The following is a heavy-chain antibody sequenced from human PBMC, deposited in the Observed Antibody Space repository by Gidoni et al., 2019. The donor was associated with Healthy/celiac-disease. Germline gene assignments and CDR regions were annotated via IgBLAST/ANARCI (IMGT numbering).Heavy chain of an antibody. CDR3: AKATGDDAFDI. J-gene: IGHJ3*02. D-gene: IGHD3-9*01. CDR2: ISYDGSNK. CDR1: GFTFSSYG. Sequence: QVQLVESGGGVVQPGRSLRLSCAASGFTFSSYGMHWVRQAPGKGLEWVAVISYDGSNKYYADSVKGRFTISRDNSKNTLYLQMNSLRAEDTAVYYCAKATGDDAFDIWGQGTMVTVSS. V-gene: IGHV3-30*18.